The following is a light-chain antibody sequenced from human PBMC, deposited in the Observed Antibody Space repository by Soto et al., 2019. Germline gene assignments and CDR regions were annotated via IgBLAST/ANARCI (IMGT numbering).Light chain of an antibody. CDR3: QQYNSYWT. J-gene: IGKJ1*01. Sequence: DIQMTQSPSTLSASVGDRVTITCRASQTISSWLAWYQQKPGKAPKLLIYDASNLESGVPSRFSGSGSGTEFTLTISSLRPDDFATYYCQQYNSYWTFGQGTKVEIK. CDR1: QTISSW. V-gene: IGKV1-5*01. CDR2: DAS.